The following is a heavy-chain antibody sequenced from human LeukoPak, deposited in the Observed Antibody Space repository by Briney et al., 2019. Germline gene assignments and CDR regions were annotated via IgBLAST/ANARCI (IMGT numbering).Heavy chain of an antibody. CDR1: GFTFSTYE. CDR2: ISSSGSTI. Sequence: GGSLRLSCAASGFTFSTYEMNWVRRAPGKGLEWVSYISSSGSTIYYADSVKGRFTICRDNAKNSLYLQMNSLRAEDTAVYYCARDGYSSGWYRGAFDYWGQGTLVTVSS. CDR3: ARDGYSSGWYRGAFDY. V-gene: IGHV3-48*03. D-gene: IGHD6-19*01. J-gene: IGHJ4*02.